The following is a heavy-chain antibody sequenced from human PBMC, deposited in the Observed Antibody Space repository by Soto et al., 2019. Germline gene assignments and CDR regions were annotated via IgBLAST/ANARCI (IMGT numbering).Heavy chain of an antibody. Sequence: GSLRLSCAASGFTFRSYAMSWVRQAPGKGLEWVSGISDSGSSTYYADSVKGRFTISGDNSKNTLYLQMNSLRAEDTAVYYCAKDLWGVYGDLDYYHGMDVWGQGTTVTVSS. V-gene: IGHV3-23*01. CDR3: AKDLWGVYGDLDYYHGMDV. D-gene: IGHD4-17*01. CDR2: ISDSGSST. J-gene: IGHJ6*02. CDR1: GFTFRSYA.